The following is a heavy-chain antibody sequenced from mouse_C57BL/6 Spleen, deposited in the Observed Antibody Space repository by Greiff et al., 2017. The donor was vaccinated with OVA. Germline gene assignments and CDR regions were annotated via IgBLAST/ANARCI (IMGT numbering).Heavy chain of an antibody. CDR2: ISSGNSNI. V-gene: IGHV5-17*01. CDR1: GFTFSDYG. D-gene: IGHD2-1*01. Sequence: EVMLVESGGGLVKPGWSLKLSCAASGFTFSDYGMHWVRQAPEKGLEWVAYISSGNSNIYYADTVKGRFTISRDNAKNTLCLQMTSLRSEDTAMYYCAKSLLCDYWGQGTSVTVSS. J-gene: IGHJ4*01. CDR3: AKSLLCDY.